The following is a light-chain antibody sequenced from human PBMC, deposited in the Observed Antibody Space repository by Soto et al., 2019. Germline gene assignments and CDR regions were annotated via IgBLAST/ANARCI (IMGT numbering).Light chain of an antibody. V-gene: IGLV1-51*01. J-gene: IGLJ2*01. CDR3: GKWDSSLSAGV. CDR2: DND. Sequence: VLTHPPSVSAAPGQKVTISCSGSSSNIGNNYVSWYQQLPGTAPKLLTYDNDKRPSGIPDRFSGSKSGTSATLAITGLQTGDEADYYCGKWDSSLSAGVFGGGTKVTVL. CDR1: SSNIGNNY.